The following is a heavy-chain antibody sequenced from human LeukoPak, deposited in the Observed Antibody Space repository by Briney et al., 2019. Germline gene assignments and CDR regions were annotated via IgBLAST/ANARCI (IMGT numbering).Heavy chain of an antibody. CDR3: AKDRRGSSISLDY. J-gene: IGHJ4*02. CDR2: IYSGGST. Sequence: PGGSLRLSCAASGFTVSSNYMSWVRQAPGKGLEWVSVIYSGGSTYYADSVKGRFTISRDNSKNTLYLQMNSLRAEDTAVYYCAKDRRGSSISLDYWGQGTLVTVSS. V-gene: IGHV3-53*05. CDR1: GFTVSSNY. D-gene: IGHD6-6*01.